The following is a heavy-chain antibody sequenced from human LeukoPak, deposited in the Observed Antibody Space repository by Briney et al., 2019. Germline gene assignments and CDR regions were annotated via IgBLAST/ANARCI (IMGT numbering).Heavy chain of an antibody. CDR3: ARDRSIAAAGFIDY. CDR2: INSDGSST. V-gene: IGHV3-74*01. J-gene: IGHJ4*02. Sequence: GGSLRLSCAASGFTFSNYWMHWVRQAPGKGLVWVSRINSDGSSTSYADSVKGRFTISRDNAKNTLYLQMNSLRAEDTAVYYCARDRSIAAAGFIDYWGQGTLVTVSS. CDR1: GFTFSNYW. D-gene: IGHD6-13*01.